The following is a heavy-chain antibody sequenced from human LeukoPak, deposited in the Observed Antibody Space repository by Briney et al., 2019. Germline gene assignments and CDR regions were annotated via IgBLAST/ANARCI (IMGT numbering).Heavy chain of an antibody. CDR3: ATGGELLVQSFDY. D-gene: IGHD6-19*01. Sequence: GASVTVSFTVSGYTLTELSMHWVRQAPGKGLEWMGGFDPEDGETIYAQKFQGRVTMTEDTSTDTAYMELSSLRSEDTAVYYCATGGELLVQSFDYWGQGTLVTVSS. V-gene: IGHV1-24*01. CDR1: GYTLTELS. J-gene: IGHJ4*02. CDR2: FDPEDGET.